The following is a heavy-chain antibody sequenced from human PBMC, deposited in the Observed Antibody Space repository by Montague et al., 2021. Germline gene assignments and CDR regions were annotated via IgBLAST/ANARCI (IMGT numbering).Heavy chain of an antibody. Sequence: SETLSLTCSVSGASISDYYWSWIRQPPGKGLEWIGYIYYSGRTNYNPSLKSRVTISVDTSKNQFSLKLSSVTAADTAFYYCARIGGTGDDLLDYWGQGLLVTVS. CDR2: IYYSGRT. CDR1: GASISDYY. J-gene: IGHJ4*02. CDR3: ARIGGTGDDLLDY. V-gene: IGHV4-59*01. D-gene: IGHD7-27*01.